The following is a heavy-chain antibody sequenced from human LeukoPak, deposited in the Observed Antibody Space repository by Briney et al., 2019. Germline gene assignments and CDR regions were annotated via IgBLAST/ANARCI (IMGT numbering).Heavy chain of an antibody. V-gene: IGHV1-2*02. Sequence: ASVRVSCKASGYTFTSYYMHWVRQAPGQGLEWMGWINPNSGGTNYAQKFQGRVTMTRDTSISTAYMELSRLRSDDTAVYYCARATDWNYKNWFDPWGQGTLVTVSS. CDR3: ARATDWNYKNWFDP. CDR1: GYTFTSYY. J-gene: IGHJ5*02. D-gene: IGHD1-7*01. CDR2: INPNSGGT.